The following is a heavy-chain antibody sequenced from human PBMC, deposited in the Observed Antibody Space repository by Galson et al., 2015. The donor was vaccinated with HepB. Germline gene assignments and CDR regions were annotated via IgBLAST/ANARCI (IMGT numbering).Heavy chain of an antibody. CDR2: INAGNGNT. J-gene: IGHJ4*02. V-gene: IGHV1-3*01. Sequence: SCKASGYTFTSYAMHWVRQAPGQRLEWMGWINAGNGNTKYSQKFQGRVTITRDTSASTAYMELSSLRSEDTAVYYCARAPGSSGSIDYWGQGTLVTVSS. CDR1: GYTFTSYA. CDR3: ARAPGSSGSIDY. D-gene: IGHD3-10*01.